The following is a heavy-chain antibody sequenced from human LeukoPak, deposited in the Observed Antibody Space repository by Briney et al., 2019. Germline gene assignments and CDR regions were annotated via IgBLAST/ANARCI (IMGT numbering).Heavy chain of an antibody. Sequence: PGGSLRLSCAASGFSFSRSYMNWVRQAPGKGLEWVATIKQDGVDKYYVDSVKGRFTISRDTAKNSLFLQMNSLRAEDTGVYYCARDPSRYDLDYWGQGTLVTVSS. D-gene: IGHD5-12*01. V-gene: IGHV3-7*01. CDR1: GFSFSRSY. CDR2: IKQDGVDK. CDR3: ARDPSRYDLDY. J-gene: IGHJ4*02.